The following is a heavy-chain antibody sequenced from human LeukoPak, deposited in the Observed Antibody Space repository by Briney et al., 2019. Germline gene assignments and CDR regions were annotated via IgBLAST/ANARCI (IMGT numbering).Heavy chain of an antibody. Sequence: SETLSLTCTASHDSFSSDYWSWIRQSPGKGLEWIGYISYSGETKYSPSLIRRVTISGDRSKNTFSLKMTSVTAADTAVYFCAKSHPAVTTTDWYFDLWGRGTLVTVSS. V-gene: IGHV4-59*03. J-gene: IGHJ2*01. CDR1: HDSFSSDY. D-gene: IGHD4-17*01. CDR3: AKSHPAVTTTDWYFDL. CDR2: ISYSGET.